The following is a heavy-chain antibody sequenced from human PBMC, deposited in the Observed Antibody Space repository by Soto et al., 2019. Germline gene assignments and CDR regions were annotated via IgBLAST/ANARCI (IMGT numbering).Heavy chain of an antibody. CDR2: IYYSGST. J-gene: IGHJ3*02. V-gene: IGHV4-59*01. D-gene: IGHD2-15*01. Sequence: PSETLSLTCAVYGGSFSGYYWSWIRQPPGKGLEWIGYIYYSGSTNYNPSLKSRVTISVDTSKNQFSLKLSSVTAADTAVYYCARDGGYCSGGSCSPGAFDIWGQGTMVTVSS. CDR3: ARDGGYCSGGSCSPGAFDI. CDR1: GGSFSGYY.